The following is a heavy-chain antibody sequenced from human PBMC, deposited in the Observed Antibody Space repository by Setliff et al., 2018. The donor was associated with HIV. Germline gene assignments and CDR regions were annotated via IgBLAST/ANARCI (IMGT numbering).Heavy chain of an antibody. CDR1: GYIFTSYA. CDR3: MRDPSGYDASGYYPLRWYFDL. V-gene: IGHV1-18*01. D-gene: IGHD3-22*01. J-gene: IGHJ2*01. Sequence: ASVKVSCKASGYIFTSYAISWVRQAPGQGLEWMGWITTYRGNTNYAQKFQGRVTMTTDTSTRTVYMDLRSLRSDDTAVYYCMRDPSGYDASGYYPLRWYFDLWGRGTLVTVSS. CDR2: ITTYRGNT.